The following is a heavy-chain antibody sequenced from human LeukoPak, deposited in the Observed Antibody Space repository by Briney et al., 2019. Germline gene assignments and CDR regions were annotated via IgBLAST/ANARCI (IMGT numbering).Heavy chain of an antibody. D-gene: IGHD6-13*01. CDR2: IIPIFGTA. CDR3: AREVAAAGSLMFDY. J-gene: IGHJ4*02. Sequence: SVKVSCKASGGTFSSYAISWVRQAPGQGLEWMGGIIPIFGTANYAQKFQGRVTITAGESTSTAYMELSSLRSEDTAVYYCAREVAAAGSLMFDYWGQGTLVTVSS. V-gene: IGHV1-69*01. CDR1: GGTFSSYA.